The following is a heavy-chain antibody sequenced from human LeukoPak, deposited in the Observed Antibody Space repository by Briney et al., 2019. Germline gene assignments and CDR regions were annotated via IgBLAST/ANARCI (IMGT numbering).Heavy chain of an antibody. CDR3: ARESGTKYSTQKGGNWFDP. J-gene: IGHJ5*02. CDR2: IYTSGST. Sequence: PSETLSLTCAVYGGSFSGYYWSWVRQPPGKGLEWIGYIYTSGSTNYNPSPKSRVTISVDTSKNQFSLNLTSVTAADTAVYYCARESGTKYSTQKGGNWFDPWGQGTLVTVSS. D-gene: IGHD6-13*01. V-gene: IGHV4-34*11. CDR1: GGSFSGYY.